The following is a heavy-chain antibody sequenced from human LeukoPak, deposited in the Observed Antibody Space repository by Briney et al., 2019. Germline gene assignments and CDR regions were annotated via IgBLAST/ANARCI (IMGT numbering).Heavy chain of an antibody. CDR2: IYYSGST. CDR3: ARGHPYSSGWFGYFDY. V-gene: IGHV4-59*01. D-gene: IGHD6-19*01. Sequence: SETLSLTCTVSGGSISSYYWSWIRQPPGKGPEWIGYIYYSGSTNYNPSLKSRVTISLDTSKNQFSLKLSSVTAADTAVYYCARGHPYSSGWFGYFDYWGQGTLVTVSS. J-gene: IGHJ4*02. CDR1: GGSISSYY.